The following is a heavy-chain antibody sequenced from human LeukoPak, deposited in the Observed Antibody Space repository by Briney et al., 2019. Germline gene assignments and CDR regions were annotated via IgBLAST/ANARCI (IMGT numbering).Heavy chain of an antibody. J-gene: IGHJ4*01. CDR1: GFTFDDYG. CDR2: IDRKGGST. D-gene: IGHD3-10*01. CDR3: VRGFRGGPFDC. Sequence: GGSLRLSCAASGFTFDDYGMSWVRQPPGKGLEWVSGIDRKGGSTSFADSVKGRFTISRDNARNSLFMQMSSLRAEDTDFYYCVRGFRGGPFDCWGHGTLVTVSS. V-gene: IGHV3-20*04.